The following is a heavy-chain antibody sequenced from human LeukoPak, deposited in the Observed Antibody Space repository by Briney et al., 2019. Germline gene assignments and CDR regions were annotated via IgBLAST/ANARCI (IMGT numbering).Heavy chain of an antibody. D-gene: IGHD2-21*01. J-gene: IGHJ4*02. Sequence: GGSLRLSCAASGFTFSSYWMSWVRQAPGKGLEWVSYISSSGSTIYYADSVKGRFTISRDNAKNTLYLQMNSLRAEDTAVYYCARVGMISYSFDYWGQGTLVTVSS. CDR1: GFTFSSYW. CDR2: ISSSGSTI. V-gene: IGHV3-48*04. CDR3: ARVGMISYSFDY.